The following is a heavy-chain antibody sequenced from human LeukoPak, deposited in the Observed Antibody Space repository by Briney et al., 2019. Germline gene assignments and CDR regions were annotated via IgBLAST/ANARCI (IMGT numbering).Heavy chain of an antibody. CDR1: GYTFTSYD. V-gene: IGHV1-2*02. D-gene: IGHD3-3*01. Sequence: ASVKVSCKASGYTFTSYDINWVRQATGQGLEWMGWINPNSGGTNYAQKFQGRVTMTRDTSISTAYMELSRLRSDDTAVYYCARDPAPWTPYLWSGALFGMDVWGQGTTVTVSS. CDR2: INPNSGGT. CDR3: ARDPAPWTPYLWSGALFGMDV. J-gene: IGHJ6*02.